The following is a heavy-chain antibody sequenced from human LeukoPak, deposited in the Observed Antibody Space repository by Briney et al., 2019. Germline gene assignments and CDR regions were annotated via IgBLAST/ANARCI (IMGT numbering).Heavy chain of an antibody. CDR1: GFTFSRYS. V-gene: IGHV3-21*05. Sequence: PGGSLRLSCAASGFTFSRYSMNWVRQAPGKGLGWVSYISSTSSYIYYADSVKGRFTISRDNAKNSLYLQMNSLRAEDTAVYYCARDPLKRAFDIWGQGTMVTVSS. J-gene: IGHJ3*02. CDR3: ARDPLKRAFDI. CDR2: ISSTSSYI.